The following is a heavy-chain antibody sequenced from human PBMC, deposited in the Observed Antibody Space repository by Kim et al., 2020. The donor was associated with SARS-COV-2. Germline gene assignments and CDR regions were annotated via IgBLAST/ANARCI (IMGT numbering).Heavy chain of an antibody. Sequence: GGSLRLSCAASGFTFSSYAMNWVRQAPGKGLEWVSAISGSGGSTYYADSVKGRFTISRDNSKNTLYLQMNSLRAEDTAVYYCAKDGGYSGNYWDAFDIWGQGTMVTVSS. CDR1: GFTFSSYA. J-gene: IGHJ3*02. CDR3: AKDGGYSGNYWDAFDI. V-gene: IGHV3-23*01. D-gene: IGHD1-26*01. CDR2: ISGSGGST.